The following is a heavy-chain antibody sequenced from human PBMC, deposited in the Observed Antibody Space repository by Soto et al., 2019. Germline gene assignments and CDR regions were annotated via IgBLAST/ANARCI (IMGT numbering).Heavy chain of an antibody. CDR2: IKSDGSGT. CDR1: GFTFSSYW. J-gene: IGHJ4*02. Sequence: EVQRVESGGGLVQPGGSLTLSCAASGFTFSSYWMHWVRQAPGKGLVWVARIKSDGSGTIYADSVKGRLTISRDNARNTLYLQMNSLRAEHTTVYFCARGHRDYYDANCYLDRHWGQGTLVTVSP. CDR3: ARGHRDYYDANCYLDRH. D-gene: IGHD3-22*01. V-gene: IGHV3-74*01.